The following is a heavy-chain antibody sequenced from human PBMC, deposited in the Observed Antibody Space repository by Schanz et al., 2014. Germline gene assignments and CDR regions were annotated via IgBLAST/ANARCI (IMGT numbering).Heavy chain of an antibody. D-gene: IGHD2-21*01. CDR3: ARDEGRDGYNLAFDV. CDR1: GFSVSTNY. V-gene: IGHV3-53*01. Sequence: EVQLVESGGGLIQPGGSLRLSCAVSGFSVSTNYMSWARQAPGKGPEWISSLYINAGSTRYADSVKGRFFISRDSSKNTLFLQMNSLRADDTAIYFCARDEGRDGYNLAFDVWGQGTLVTVSS. CDR2: LYINAGST. J-gene: IGHJ3*01.